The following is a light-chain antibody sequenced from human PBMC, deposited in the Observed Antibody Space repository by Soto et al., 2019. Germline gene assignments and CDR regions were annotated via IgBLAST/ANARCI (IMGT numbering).Light chain of an antibody. V-gene: IGKV3-15*01. Sequence: LMTQSPATLSMSPGERATLSCRASQSVGNTLSWFQQKPGQAPRLLIYDTSTRATGIPARFSGSGSGTEFTLTISSLQSEDFAVYYCQQYGMWVWTVGQGTKVDIK. CDR2: DTS. CDR1: QSVGNT. J-gene: IGKJ1*01. CDR3: QQYGMWVWT.